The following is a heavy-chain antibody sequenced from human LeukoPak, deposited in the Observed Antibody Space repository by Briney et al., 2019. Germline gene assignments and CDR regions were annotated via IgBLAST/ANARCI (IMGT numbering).Heavy chain of an antibody. J-gene: IGHJ6*02. Sequence: PGGSLRLSCAASGFTFSSYWMHWVRQAPGKGLVWVSRINSDGSSASYADSVKGRFTISRDNAKNTLYLQMNSLRAEDTAVYYCARVSTVWSGDYYYGMDVWGPGTTVTVSS. CDR2: INSDGSSA. CDR3: ARVSTVWSGDYYYGMDV. V-gene: IGHV3-74*01. CDR1: GFTFSSYW. D-gene: IGHD3-10*01.